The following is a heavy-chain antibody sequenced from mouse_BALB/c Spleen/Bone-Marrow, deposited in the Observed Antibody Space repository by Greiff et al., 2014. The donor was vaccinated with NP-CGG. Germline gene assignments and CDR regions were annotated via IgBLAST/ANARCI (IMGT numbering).Heavy chain of an antibody. CDR1: GFNIKDTY. V-gene: IGHV14-3*02. CDR3: ARWLLPYGLDY. J-gene: IGHJ4*01. D-gene: IGHD2-3*01. CDR2: IDPANGNT. Sequence: VTLKESGAELVKPGASVKLSCTASGFNIKDTYMHWVKQRPEQGLEWIRRIDPANGNTKYDPKFQGKATITADTSSNTAYLQLSSLTSEDTAVYYCARWLLPYGLDYWGQGTSVTVSS.